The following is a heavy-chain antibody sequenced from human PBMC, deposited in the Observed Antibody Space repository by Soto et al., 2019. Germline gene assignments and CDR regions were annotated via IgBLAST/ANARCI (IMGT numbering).Heavy chain of an antibody. CDR3: ARDRIITNFGVVPPIGY. Sequence: QVHLVQSGAEVKKPWASVNVSCKASGYSFTYYGISWVRQASGQGLEWMGWISPDNGDTKYAQHLRGRVTMTTDTFTNTAYIELKGLRFDDTAVYYCARDRIITNFGVVPPIGYWGQGTLITVSS. J-gene: IGHJ4*02. CDR1: GYSFTYYG. CDR2: ISPDNGDT. D-gene: IGHD3-3*01. V-gene: IGHV1-18*01.